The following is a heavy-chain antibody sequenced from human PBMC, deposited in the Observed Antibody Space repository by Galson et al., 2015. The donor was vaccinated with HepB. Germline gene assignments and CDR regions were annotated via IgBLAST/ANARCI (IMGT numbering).Heavy chain of an antibody. V-gene: IGHV3-23*01. CDR2: ISGSGGST. CDR1: GFTFSSYA. Sequence: SLRLSCAASGFTFSSYAMNWVRQAPGKGLEWVSLISGSGGSTYYAESVKGRFTISRDNSKNTLYMQMNSLRADDTAVYYCAKGRGGTYAAFDIWGQGTMVTVSS. CDR3: AKGRGGTYAAFDI. D-gene: IGHD1-26*01. J-gene: IGHJ3*02.